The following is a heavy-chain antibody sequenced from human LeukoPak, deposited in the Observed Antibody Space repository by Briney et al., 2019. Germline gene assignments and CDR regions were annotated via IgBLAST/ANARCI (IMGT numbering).Heavy chain of an antibody. CDR2: ISGSGGNT. CDR1: GFTFNSHA. J-gene: IGHJ6*03. D-gene: IGHD2-2*01. CDR3: AKDAWSCSGNSCPQYYYYMDV. V-gene: IGHV3-23*01. Sequence: GGSLRLSCAASGFTFNSHAMSWVRQAPGRGLEWVSAISGSGGNTYYADSVEGRFTISRDNSKNTLYLQMDRLRVEDSAVYYCAKDAWSCSGNSCPQYYYYMDVWGKGTTVTVSS.